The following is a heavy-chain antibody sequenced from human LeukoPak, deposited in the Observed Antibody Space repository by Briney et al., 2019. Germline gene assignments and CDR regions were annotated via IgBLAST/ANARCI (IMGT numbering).Heavy chain of an antibody. CDR2: ISGSGGST. CDR1: GFTFSSYA. CDR3: ATRIAVAGTYLSGDY. V-gene: IGHV3-23*01. J-gene: IGHJ4*02. Sequence: GSLRLSCAASGFTFSSYAMSWVRQAPGKGLEWVSAISGSGGSTYYADSVKGRFTISRDNPKNTLYLQMNSLRAEDTAVYYCATRIAVAGTYLSGDYWGQGTLVTVSS. D-gene: IGHD6-19*01.